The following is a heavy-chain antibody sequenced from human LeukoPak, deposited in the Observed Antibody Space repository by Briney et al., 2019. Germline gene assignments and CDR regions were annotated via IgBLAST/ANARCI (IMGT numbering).Heavy chain of an antibody. D-gene: IGHD5-12*01. CDR3: AKDSGYSGYDSIDY. CDR2: ICGSVSGSGDCT. V-gene: IGHV3-23*01. Sequence: PGGSLRLSCAASGFSFGSYAMSWVRQAAGKGLEWVSEICGSVSGSGDCTHYADSVKGRFTISRDNAKNPLYLQMNSLRAEDTALYYCAKDSGYSGYDSIDYWGQGTLVTVSS. J-gene: IGHJ4*02. CDR1: GFSFGSYA.